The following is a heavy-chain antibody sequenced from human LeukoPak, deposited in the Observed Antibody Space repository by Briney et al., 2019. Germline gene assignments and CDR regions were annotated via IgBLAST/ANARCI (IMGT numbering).Heavy chain of an antibody. J-gene: IGHJ3*02. V-gene: IGHV4-34*01. D-gene: IGHD1-26*01. CDR1: GGSFSGYY. CDR3: ARQSGSYHAFDI. CDR2: INHSGST. Sequence: PSETLSLTCAVYGGSFSGYYWSWIRQPPGKGLEWIGEINHSGSTNYNPSLKSRVTISVDTSKNQFSLKLSSVTAADTAVYYCARQSGSYHAFDIWGQGTMVTVSS.